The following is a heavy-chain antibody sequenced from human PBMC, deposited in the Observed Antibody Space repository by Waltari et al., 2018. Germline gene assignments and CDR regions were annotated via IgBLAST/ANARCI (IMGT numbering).Heavy chain of an antibody. D-gene: IGHD7-27*01. V-gene: IGHV3-23*01. Sequence: EGHLLESGGGLVQPGGSLRLSCVASGFSFINYAMSWVRQDPGKGLEWVSVISDSGVVTKYADSGKGRFTVSRDNSKNTLYLQMNSLRDEDTAVYYCATGGWGFYLDHWGLGTLVSFSS. CDR1: GFSFINYA. J-gene: IGHJ4*02. CDR3: ATGGWGFYLDH. CDR2: ISDSGVVT.